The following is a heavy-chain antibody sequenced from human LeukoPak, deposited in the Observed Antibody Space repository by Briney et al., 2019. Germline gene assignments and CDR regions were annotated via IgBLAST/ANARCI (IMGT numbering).Heavy chain of an antibody. CDR3: AKERRGHDYGAPGY. CDR1: GFTFSSYG. D-gene: IGHD4-17*01. V-gene: IGHV3-30*18. Sequence: GRSLRLSCAASGFTFSSYGMHWVRQAPGKGLEWVAVISYDGSNKYYADSVKGRFTISRDNSKNTLYLQMNSLRAEDTAVYYCAKERRGHDYGAPGYWGQGTLVTVSS. J-gene: IGHJ4*02. CDR2: ISYDGSNK.